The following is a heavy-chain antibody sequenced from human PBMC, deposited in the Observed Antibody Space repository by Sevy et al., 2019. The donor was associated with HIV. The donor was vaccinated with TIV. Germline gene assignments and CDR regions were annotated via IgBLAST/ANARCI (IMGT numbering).Heavy chain of an antibody. D-gene: IGHD3-22*01. CDR2: ISSRRSYI. J-gene: IGHJ4*02. CDR3: ARAVDYYDIAGLHY. V-gene: IGHV3-21*05. CDR1: GFIFSDYD. Sequence: GGSLRLSCAASGFIFSDYDMNWVRQAPGKGLEWIAVISSRRSYIKYADSLKGRVTISRDNANNTLFLQLNSLRAEDTAVYYCARAVDYYDIAGLHYWGQGALVTVSS.